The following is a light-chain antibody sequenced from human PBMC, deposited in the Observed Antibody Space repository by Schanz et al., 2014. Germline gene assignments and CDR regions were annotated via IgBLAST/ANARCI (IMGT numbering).Light chain of an antibody. V-gene: IGKV3-20*01. CDR2: GAS. Sequence: EIVLTQSPGTLSLSPGERATLSCRASQTVGSNHLAWYQLKPGQAPRLLIYGASIRATGIPDRFSGSGSGTEFTLTISSLQSEDFATYYCQQYNSYSQTFGQGTRLQIK. CDR1: QTVGSNH. J-gene: IGKJ2*01. CDR3: QQYNSYSQT.